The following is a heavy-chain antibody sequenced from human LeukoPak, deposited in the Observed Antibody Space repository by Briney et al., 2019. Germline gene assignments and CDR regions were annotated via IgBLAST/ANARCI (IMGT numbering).Heavy chain of an antibody. V-gene: IGHV3-9*01. Sequence: PGRSLRLSCAASGFTFDDYAMHWVRQAPGKGLEWDSGISWNSGSIGYADSVKGRFTISRDNAKNSLYLQMNSLRAEDTALYYCAKSAAAGRYYYGMDVWGQGTTVTVSS. D-gene: IGHD6-13*01. CDR3: AKSAAAGRYYYGMDV. CDR2: ISWNSGSI. CDR1: GFTFDDYA. J-gene: IGHJ6*02.